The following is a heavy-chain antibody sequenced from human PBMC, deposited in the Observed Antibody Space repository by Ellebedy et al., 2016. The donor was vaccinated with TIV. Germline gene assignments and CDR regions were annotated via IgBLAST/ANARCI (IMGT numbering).Heavy chain of an antibody. J-gene: IGHJ4*02. Sequence: GESLKISCAASGFIFNKYWMSWVRQAPGKGLEWVGRSRNKAKSYTTDYAASVKGRFTISRDDSKNSLYLQMNSLKTEDTAVYYCARPAYSGSYSEDYWGQGTLVTVSS. D-gene: IGHD1-26*01. CDR3: ARPAYSGSYSEDY. CDR1: GFIFNKYW. V-gene: IGHV3-72*01. CDR2: SRNKAKSYTT.